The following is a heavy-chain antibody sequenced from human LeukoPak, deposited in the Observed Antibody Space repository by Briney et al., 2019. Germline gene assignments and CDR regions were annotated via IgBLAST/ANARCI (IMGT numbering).Heavy chain of an antibody. V-gene: IGHV3-11*01. CDR3: ATGRKRGYFDY. CDR2: ISSSGSTI. Sequence: GGSLRLSCAASGFTFSDYYMSWIRQAPGKGLEWVSYISSSGSTIYYADSVKGRFTISRDNAKNSLYPQMNSLRAEDTAVYYCATGRKRGYFDYWGQGTLVTVSS. J-gene: IGHJ4*02. CDR1: GFTFSDYY. D-gene: IGHD1-1*01.